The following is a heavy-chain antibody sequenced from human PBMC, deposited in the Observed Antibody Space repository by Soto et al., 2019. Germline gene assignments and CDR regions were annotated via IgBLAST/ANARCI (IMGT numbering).Heavy chain of an antibody. CDR3: ARSYSYGSFWYFDL. V-gene: IGHV1-18*04. CDR2: ITADNGNT. Sequence: QFQLVQSGAEVGNPGASVKLSCKASGFTFATYGITWVRQAPGQGLEWMGWITADNGNTNYARNLQGRVTMTTDSSTSTAYMELWRLRSDDTAVYYCARSYSYGSFWYFDLWGRGTLVTVSS. D-gene: IGHD3-16*02. CDR1: GFTFATYG. J-gene: IGHJ2*01.